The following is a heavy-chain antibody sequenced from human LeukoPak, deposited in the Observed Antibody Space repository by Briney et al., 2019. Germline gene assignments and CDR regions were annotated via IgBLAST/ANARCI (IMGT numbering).Heavy chain of an antibody. CDR3: ANGWSPDY. Sequence: GGSLRLSCAASGFTFSSYAMSWVRQAPGKGLEWVSGISGSGGSTYYADSVKGRFTIFRDNSKDKLYLQMNSLRAEDTAVYHCANGWSPDYWGRGTLVTVSS. D-gene: IGHD2-15*01. J-gene: IGHJ4*02. V-gene: IGHV3-23*01. CDR2: ISGSGGST. CDR1: GFTFSSYA.